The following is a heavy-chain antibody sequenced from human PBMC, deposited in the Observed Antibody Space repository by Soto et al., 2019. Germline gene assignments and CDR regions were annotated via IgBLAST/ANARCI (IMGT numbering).Heavy chain of an antibody. CDR1: GGSISSSSYY. CDR3: ARRAYGDYGAFDY. V-gene: IGHV4-39*01. J-gene: IGHJ4*02. Sequence: SETLSLTCTVSGGSISSSSYYWGWIRQPPGKGLEWIGSIYYSGSTYYNPSLKSRVTISVDTSKNQFSLKLSSVTAADTAVYYCARRAYGDYGAFDYWGQGTLVTVSS. D-gene: IGHD4-17*01. CDR2: IYYSGST.